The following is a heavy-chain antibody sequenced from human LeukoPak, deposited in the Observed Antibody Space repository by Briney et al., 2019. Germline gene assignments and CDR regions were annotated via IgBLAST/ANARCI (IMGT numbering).Heavy chain of an antibody. CDR3: ASDVVYSYGPWGY. CDR2: INSGGST. V-gene: IGHV3-53*01. CDR1: GFTVSSNY. Sequence: GGSLRLSCAASGFTVSSNYMSWVRQAPGKGLEWVSVINSGGSTYYADSVKGRFTISRDNSKNTLYLQMNSLRAEDTAVYYCASDVVYSYGPWGYWGQGTLVTVSS. D-gene: IGHD5-18*01. J-gene: IGHJ4*02.